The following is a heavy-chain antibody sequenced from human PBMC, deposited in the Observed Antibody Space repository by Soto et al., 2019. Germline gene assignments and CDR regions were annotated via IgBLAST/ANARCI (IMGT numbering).Heavy chain of an antibody. V-gene: IGHV3-48*03. D-gene: IGHD3-22*01. J-gene: IGHJ4*02. CDR3: ARVSPYYDSSGYYPYFDY. CDR2: ISSSGSTI. CDR1: GFTFSSYE. Sequence: EVQLVESGGGLVQPGGSLRLSCAASGFTFSSYEMNWVRQAPGKGLEWVSYISSSGSTIYYADSVKGRFTISRDNAKNSLYLQMNSLRAEDTAVYYCARVSPYYDSSGYYPYFDYWGQGTLVTVSS.